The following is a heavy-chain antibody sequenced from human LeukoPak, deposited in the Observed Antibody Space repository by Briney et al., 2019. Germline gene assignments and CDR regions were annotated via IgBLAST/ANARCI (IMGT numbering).Heavy chain of an antibody. CDR1: GFTFSSYA. V-gene: IGHV3-30-3*01. CDR2: ISYDGSNK. D-gene: IGHD5-24*01. J-gene: IGHJ4*02. Sequence: GRSLRLSCAASGFTFSSYAMHWVRQAPGKGLEWVAVISYDGSNKYYADSVKGRFTISRDNSKNTLYLQMNSLSAEDTAVYYCARKEMEFDYWGQGTLVTVSS. CDR3: ARKEMEFDY.